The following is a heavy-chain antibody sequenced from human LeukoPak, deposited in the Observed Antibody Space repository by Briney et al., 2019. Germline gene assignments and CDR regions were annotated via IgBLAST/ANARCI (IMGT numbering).Heavy chain of an antibody. CDR1: GFTFSSYA. J-gene: IGHJ4*02. V-gene: IGHV3-23*01. CDR3: AKDAGDCSSTSCYLFDY. Sequence: GGSLRLSCAASGFTFSSYAMSWVRQAPGKGLEWVSAISGSDGSTYYADSVKGRFTISRDNSKNTLYLQMNSLRAEDTAVYYCAKDAGDCSSTSCYLFDYWGQGTLVTVSS. CDR2: ISGSDGST. D-gene: IGHD2-2*01.